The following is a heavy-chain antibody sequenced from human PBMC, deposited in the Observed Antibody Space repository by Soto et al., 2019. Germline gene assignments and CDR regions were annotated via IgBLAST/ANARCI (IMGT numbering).Heavy chain of an antibody. V-gene: IGHV1-18*01. CDR2: ISPYTGNT. J-gene: IGHJ6*02. D-gene: IGHD3-16*01. CDR1: GYIFVNYG. Sequence: QVQLVQSGDEVKKPGASVKVSCKASGYIFVNYGIAWVRQAPGQGLEWMGWISPYTGNTHSATKVQGRLTMTTDTSTSTAYMDVGSLTSDDTRVYYCVMVDNYVTPTPQDVWGQGPTVTVSS. CDR3: VMVDNYVTPTPQDV.